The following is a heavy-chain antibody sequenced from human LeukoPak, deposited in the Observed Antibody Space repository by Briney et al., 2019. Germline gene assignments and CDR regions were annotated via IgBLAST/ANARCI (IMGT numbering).Heavy chain of an antibody. D-gene: IGHD5-24*01. J-gene: IGHJ4*02. CDR2: IYWNDEE. CDR1: GFSLSTSLVG. CDR3: AHRRDGYFDY. V-gene: IGHV2-5*01. Sequence: SGPTLVKPTQTLTLTCTFSGFSLSTSLVGVGWIRQPPGKALDWLALIYWNDEEHYSPSLKSRLTITKDTSKNQVVLTMTNMDPADTATYSCAHRRDGYFDYWGQGTLVTVSS.